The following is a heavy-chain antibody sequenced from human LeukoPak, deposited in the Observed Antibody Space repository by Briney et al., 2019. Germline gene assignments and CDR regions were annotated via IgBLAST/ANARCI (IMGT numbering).Heavy chain of an antibody. D-gene: IGHD3-10*01. J-gene: IGHJ3*02. CDR1: GFTFSSYD. CDR2: IGTAGDT. V-gene: IGHV3-13*01. Sequence: PGGSLRLSCAASGFTFSSYDMHWVRQATGKGLEWVSAIGTAGDTYYPGSVKGRFTISRENAKNSLYLQINSLRAEDTAVYYCARDYYGSGRPASDAFYIWGQGTMVTVSS. CDR3: ARDYYGSGRPASDAFYI.